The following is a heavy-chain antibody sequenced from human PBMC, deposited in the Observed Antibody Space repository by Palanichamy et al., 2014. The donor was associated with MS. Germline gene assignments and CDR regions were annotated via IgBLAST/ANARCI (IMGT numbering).Heavy chain of an antibody. D-gene: IGHD2-15*01. CDR3: AKAARPIVVVVAATIVDY. J-gene: IGHJ4*02. CDR2: ISGSGGST. Sequence: EVQLLESGGGSVQPGGSLRLSCAASGFTFSSYAMSWVRQAPGKGLERVSAISGSGGSTYYADPVKGRFTISRDNSKNTLYLQMNSLRAEDTAVYYCAKAARPIVVVVAATIVDYWGQGTLVTVSS. V-gene: IGHV3-23*01. CDR1: GFTFSSYA.